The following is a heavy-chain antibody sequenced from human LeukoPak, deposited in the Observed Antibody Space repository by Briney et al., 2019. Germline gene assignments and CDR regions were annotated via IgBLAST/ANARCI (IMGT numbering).Heavy chain of an antibody. CDR3: ARDLMNAFDI. J-gene: IGHJ3*02. D-gene: IGHD3-16*01. Sequence: SETLSLTCEVYGDSFSGYYRGWIRHPPGKGLEWIEEINHSGTTNYNPSLTSRLTISVDTSQKQFSLKLASVTAADTAGYCCARDLMNAFDIWGQGTMVTVSS. CDR1: GDSFSGYY. V-gene: IGHV4-34*01. CDR2: INHSGTT.